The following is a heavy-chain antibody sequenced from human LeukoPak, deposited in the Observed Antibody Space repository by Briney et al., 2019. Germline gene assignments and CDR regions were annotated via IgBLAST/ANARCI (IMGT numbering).Heavy chain of an antibody. Sequence: GGSLRLSCAASGFTFDNYGMHWVRQAPGKGLEWLAFIRYSEHENEKFYTDSVRGRFTISRDNSKNTLSLQMNALRADDTAVYYCAKAPQFGDYFGSWGQGTLVTVSS. J-gene: IGHJ4*02. D-gene: IGHD3-10*01. CDR3: AKAPQFGDYFGS. CDR1: GFTFDNYG. V-gene: IGHV3-30*02. CDR2: IRYSEHENEK.